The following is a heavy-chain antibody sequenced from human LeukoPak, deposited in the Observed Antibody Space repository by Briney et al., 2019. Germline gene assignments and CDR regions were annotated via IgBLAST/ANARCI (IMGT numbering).Heavy chain of an antibody. CDR1: GFTFSSYS. D-gene: IGHD3-22*01. CDR2: ISGSGGST. V-gene: IGHV3-23*01. CDR3: AKNYYDSSGYYYTDAFDI. Sequence: PGGSLRLSCAASGFTFSSYSMSWVRQAPGKGLEWVSAISGSGGSTYYADSVKGRFTISRDNPKNTLYLQMNSPRAEDTAVYYCAKNYYDSSGYYYTDAFDIWGQGTMVTVSS. J-gene: IGHJ3*02.